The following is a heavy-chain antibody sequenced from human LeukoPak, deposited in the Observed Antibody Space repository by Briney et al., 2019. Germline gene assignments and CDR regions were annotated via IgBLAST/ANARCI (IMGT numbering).Heavy chain of an antibody. D-gene: IGHD6-19*01. Sequence: GGSLRLSCAASGFTFSSYWMSWVRQAPGKGLEWVANIKQDGSEKYYVDSVKGRFTISRDNAKNSLYLQMNSLRAEDTAVYYCARGSLGAVAEDVFDYWGQGTLVTVSS. V-gene: IGHV3-7*01. CDR3: ARGSLGAVAEDVFDY. CDR2: IKQDGSEK. J-gene: IGHJ4*02. CDR1: GFTFSSYW.